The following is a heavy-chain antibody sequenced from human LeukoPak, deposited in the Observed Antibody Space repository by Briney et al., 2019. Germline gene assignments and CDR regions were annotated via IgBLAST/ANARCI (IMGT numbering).Heavy chain of an antibody. CDR1: GYEFATYW. CDR2: IYPGDSDT. CDR3: ARQADYNILTGYYKGHLDY. Sequence: GESLKISCKTSGYEFATYWIAWVRQMPGKGLEWMGIIYPGDSDTRYSPSFQGQVTISADESIMTAYLHSSSLKASDTAMYYCARQADYNILTGYYKGHLDYWGQGTLVTVSS. V-gene: IGHV5-51*01. J-gene: IGHJ4*02. D-gene: IGHD3-9*01.